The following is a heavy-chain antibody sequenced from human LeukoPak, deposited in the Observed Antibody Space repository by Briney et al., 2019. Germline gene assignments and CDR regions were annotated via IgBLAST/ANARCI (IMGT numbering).Heavy chain of an antibody. CDR2: IWYDGSIK. J-gene: IGHJ4*02. V-gene: IGHV3-33*01. CDR1: GFTFNTYG. CDR3: ARDFNWAFDF. Sequence: PGGSLRLSCAAYGFTFNTYGVNWVRQAPGKGLEWVAVIWYDGSIKFYPDSVKGRFTASRDNAKNSVYLQMNSLRAEDSAIYYCARDFNWAFDFWGQGTLVTVSS. D-gene: IGHD1-1*01.